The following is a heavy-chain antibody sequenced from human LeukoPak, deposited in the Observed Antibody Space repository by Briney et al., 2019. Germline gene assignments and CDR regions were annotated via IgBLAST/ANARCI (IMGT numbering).Heavy chain of an antibody. CDR2: IYPGDSDT. CDR3: ARHGSTGYCSSTSCPIDY. CDR1: GYSFTSYW. Sequence: GESLKISCKGSGYSFTSYWIGWVRQMPGKGLEWMGIIYPGDSDTRYCPSFQGQVTISADKSISTAYLQWSSLKASDTAMYYCARHGSTGYCSSTSCPIDYWGQGTLVTVSS. J-gene: IGHJ4*02. V-gene: IGHV5-51*01. D-gene: IGHD2-2*01.